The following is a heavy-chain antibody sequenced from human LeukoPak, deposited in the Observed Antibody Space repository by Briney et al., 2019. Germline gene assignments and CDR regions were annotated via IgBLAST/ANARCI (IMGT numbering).Heavy chain of an antibody. Sequence: WASVKVSCKASGGTFSSYTISWVRQAPGQGLEWMGGIIPLFGTPDYAQKFQDRLTITADNSTSTAYMELSSLRSEDTAVYYCASAPLRCSGGSCYEMDVWGKGTTVTVSS. CDR3: ASAPLRCSGGSCYEMDV. V-gene: IGHV1-69*06. CDR2: IIPLFGTP. J-gene: IGHJ6*04. CDR1: GGTFSSYT. D-gene: IGHD2-15*01.